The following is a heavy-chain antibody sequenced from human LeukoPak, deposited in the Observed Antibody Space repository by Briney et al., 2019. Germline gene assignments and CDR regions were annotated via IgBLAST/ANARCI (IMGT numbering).Heavy chain of an antibody. V-gene: IGHV4-38-2*02. Sequence: SETLSLTCTVSGYSITSIYYWGWIRQPPGKGLEWIGSIHHSGDTAYNPSLKSRVTISVDTSKSQFSLKLSSVTAADTAVYYCAISYASSGLDHWGQGTLVTVSS. CDR2: IHHSGDT. J-gene: IGHJ4*02. D-gene: IGHD3-16*01. CDR3: AISYASSGLDH. CDR1: GYSITSIYY.